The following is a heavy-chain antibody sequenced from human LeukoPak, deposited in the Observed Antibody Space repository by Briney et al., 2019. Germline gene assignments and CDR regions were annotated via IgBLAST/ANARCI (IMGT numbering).Heavy chain of an antibody. CDR1: GFTFDDYA. J-gene: IGHJ5*02. CDR3: AKSPIAVAGTSWFDP. CDR2: ISWNSGSI. D-gene: IGHD6-19*01. V-gene: IGHV3-9*01. Sequence: SLRLSCAASGFTFDDYAMHWVRQAPGKGLEWVSGISWNSGSIGYADSVKGRFTISRDNAKNSLYLQMNSLRAEDTALYYCAKSPIAVAGTSWFDPWGQGTLVTVSS.